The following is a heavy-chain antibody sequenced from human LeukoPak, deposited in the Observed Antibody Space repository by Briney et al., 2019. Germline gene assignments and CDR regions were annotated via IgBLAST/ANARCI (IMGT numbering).Heavy chain of an antibody. V-gene: IGHV1-46*01. D-gene: IGHD6-13*01. CDR3: ATEGFSSSRGHYYYYYMDV. CDR1: GYTFTSYY. J-gene: IGHJ6*03. CDR2: INPSGGST. Sequence: GASVKVSCKASGYTFTSYYMHWVRQAPGQGLEWMGIINPSGGSTSYAQKFQGRVTMTEDTSTDTAYMELSSLRSEDTAVYYCATEGFSSSRGHYYYYYMDVWGKGTTVTVSS.